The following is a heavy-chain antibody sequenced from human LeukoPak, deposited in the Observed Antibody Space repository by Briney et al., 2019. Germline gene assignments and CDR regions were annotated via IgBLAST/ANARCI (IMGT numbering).Heavy chain of an antibody. V-gene: IGHV3-30*04. J-gene: IGHJ4*02. D-gene: IGHD3-10*01. Sequence: PGGSLRLSCAASRFTFRSYSMHWVRQTPGKGLEWVAVISNDGSNKYYTDSVKGRFTISRDNSKNTLYLQMNSLRAEDTAVYYCARVTYGSGTYGAFDYWGQGTLVTVSS. CDR2: ISNDGSNK. CDR3: ARVTYGSGTYGAFDY. CDR1: RFTFRSYS.